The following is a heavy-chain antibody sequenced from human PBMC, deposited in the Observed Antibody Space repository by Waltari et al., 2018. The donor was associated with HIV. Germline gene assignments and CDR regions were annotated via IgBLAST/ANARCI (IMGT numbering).Heavy chain of an antibody. D-gene: IGHD6-13*01. CDR1: GFTFSNYW. CDR3: ARDLYSRNGDDY. Sequence: EVQLVESGGGLVQPGGSLRRSCAASGFTFSNYWMHWFRQAPGKGRVWVSRINSDGSSTNYAGSVKGRFTVSRDNAKNTLYLQMNSLRAEDTAVYYCARDLYSRNGDDYWGQGTLVTVSS. J-gene: IGHJ4*02. V-gene: IGHV3-74*01. CDR2: INSDGSST.